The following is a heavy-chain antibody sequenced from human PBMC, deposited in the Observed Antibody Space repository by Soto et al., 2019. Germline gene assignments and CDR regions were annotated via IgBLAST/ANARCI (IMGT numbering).Heavy chain of an antibody. J-gene: IGHJ4*02. D-gene: IGHD2-15*01. CDR3: ARVVQVDPDY. CDR2: ITPFNGNT. V-gene: IGHV1-45*02. CDR1: GYTFTILS. Sequence: SVKVSCKVSGYTFTILSMHLVRQAPGKGLEWMGWITPFNGNTNDAQKSQDRVTITRDTSTSTVYMELSSLRSEDTAVYYCARVVQVDPDYWGQGTLVTVSS.